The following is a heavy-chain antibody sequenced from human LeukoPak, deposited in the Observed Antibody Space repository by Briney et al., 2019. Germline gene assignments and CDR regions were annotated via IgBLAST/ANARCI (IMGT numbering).Heavy chain of an antibody. CDR1: GYTFTTYD. Sequence: WASAKVSCKASGYTFTTYDINWVRQATGQGLEWMGWMNPNSGNTGYAQKFQGRVTMTRNTSMSTAYMELNSLRSEDTAVYYCARANYYGSGKKDLDYWGQGTLVTVSS. V-gene: IGHV1-8*01. J-gene: IGHJ4*02. D-gene: IGHD3-10*01. CDR3: ARANYYGSGKKDLDY. CDR2: MNPNSGNT.